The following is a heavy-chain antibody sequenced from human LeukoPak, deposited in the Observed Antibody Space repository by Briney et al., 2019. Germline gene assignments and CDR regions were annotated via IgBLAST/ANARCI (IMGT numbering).Heavy chain of an antibody. D-gene: IGHD3-16*01. J-gene: IGHJ4*02. V-gene: IGHV5-51*01. Sequence: RGESLKISCKGSGYRSTRYWIGWVRQMPGKGLEWLGIIYPDDSDTRYSPSFEGQVSISADKSINTAYLQWGSLKASDTAIYYCATLDGTRGGDYSGQGTLVTVSS. CDR3: ATLDGTRGGDY. CDR1: GYRSTRYW. CDR2: IYPDDSDT.